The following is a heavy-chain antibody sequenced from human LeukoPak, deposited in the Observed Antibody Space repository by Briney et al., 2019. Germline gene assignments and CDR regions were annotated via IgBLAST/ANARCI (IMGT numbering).Heavy chain of an antibody. CDR2: ISWNSGSI. J-gene: IGHJ4*02. V-gene: IGHV3-9*01. Sequence: GGSLRLSCAASGFTFDDYAMHWVRQAPGKGLEWVSGISWNSGSIGYADSVKGRFTISRDNAKNSLYLQMNSLRAEDTALYYCAKDTDGAIAAAGTLDYWGQGTLVTVSS. D-gene: IGHD6-13*01. CDR3: AKDTDGAIAAAGTLDY. CDR1: GFTFDDYA.